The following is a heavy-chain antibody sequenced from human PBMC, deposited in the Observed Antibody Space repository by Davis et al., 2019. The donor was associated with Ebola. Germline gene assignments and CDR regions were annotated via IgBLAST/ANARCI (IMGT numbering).Heavy chain of an antibody. J-gene: IGHJ6*04. CDR3: ARAPHITMSPLYYYYGMDV. V-gene: IGHV4-59*08. Sequence: SETLSLTCTVSGGSISSYYWSWIRQLPGKGLEWIGYIYYSGSTNYNPSLKSRVTISVDTSKNQFSLKLSSVTAADTAVYYCARAPHITMSPLYYYYGMDVWGKGTTVTVSS. D-gene: IGHD3-10*02. CDR2: IYYSGST. CDR1: GGSISSYY.